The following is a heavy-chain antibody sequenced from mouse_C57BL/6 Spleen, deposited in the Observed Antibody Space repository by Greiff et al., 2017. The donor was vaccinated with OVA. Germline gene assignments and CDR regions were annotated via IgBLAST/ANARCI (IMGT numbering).Heavy chain of an antibody. CDR1: GYNFTGYC. D-gene: IGHD1-1*01. J-gene: IGHJ2*01. CDR2: IDPGDGDT. CDR3: AILVITPVVLDY. V-gene: IGHV1-53*01. Sequence: QVQLQQSGAELVKPGASVKLSCTASGYNFTGYCMHWVKQRTGQGLEWIGKIDPGDGDTKYNEKFKGKATLTADKSSNTAYLQLSSLTSEDSAVYYCAILVITPVVLDYWGQGTTLTVSS.